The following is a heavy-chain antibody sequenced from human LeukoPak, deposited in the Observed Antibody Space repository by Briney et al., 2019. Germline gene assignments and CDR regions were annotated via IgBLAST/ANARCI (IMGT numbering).Heavy chain of an antibody. CDR2: ISGSGGST. V-gene: IGHV3-23*01. CDR1: GFTFSDYY. Sequence: PGGSLRLSCAASGFTFSDYYMSWIRQAPGKGLEWVSGISGSGGSTYYADSVKGRFTISRDNSKNTLYLQMNSLRAEDTAVYYCAKKSAMGWFDPWGQGTLVTVSS. J-gene: IGHJ5*02. D-gene: IGHD2-2*01. CDR3: AKKSAMGWFDP.